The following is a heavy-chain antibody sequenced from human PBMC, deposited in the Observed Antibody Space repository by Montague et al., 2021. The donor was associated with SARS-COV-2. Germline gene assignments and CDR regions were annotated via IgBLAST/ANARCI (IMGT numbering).Heavy chain of an antibody. J-gene: IGHJ3*02. CDR1: GFTFSSYE. Sequence: RLSLSASGFTFSSYEMNWVRQAPGKGLEWVSYISSSGSTIYYADSVKGRFTISRDNAKNSLYLQMNSLRAEDTAVYYCARDRGLVWFGPDDAFDIWGQGTMVTVSS. CDR3: ARDRGLVWFGPDDAFDI. V-gene: IGHV3-48*03. CDR2: ISSSGSTI. D-gene: IGHD3-10*01.